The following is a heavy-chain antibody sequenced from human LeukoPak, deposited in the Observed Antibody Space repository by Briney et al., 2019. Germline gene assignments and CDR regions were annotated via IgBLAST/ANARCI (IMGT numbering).Heavy chain of an antibody. Sequence: SETLFLTCTVSDNSINSYYWSWIRQPAGKGLEWIGRIYTSGTIYTSGSTNYNPSLKSRVTMSVDTSKKQVSLKLTSVTAADTAVYYCARAHYDILTAYYGGWFDPWGQGILVAVSS. CDR3: ARAHYDILTAYYGGWFDP. CDR2: IYTSGTIYTSGST. J-gene: IGHJ5*02. V-gene: IGHV4-4*07. CDR1: DNSINSYY. D-gene: IGHD3-9*01.